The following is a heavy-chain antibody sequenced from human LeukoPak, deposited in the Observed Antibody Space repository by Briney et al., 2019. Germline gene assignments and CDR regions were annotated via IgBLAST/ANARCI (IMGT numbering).Heavy chain of an antibody. Sequence: SETLSLTCAVCGGSFSGYYWSWIRQPPGKGLEWIGEINHSGSTNYNPSLKSRVTISVDTSKNQFSLKLSSVTAADTAVYYCARGYSLLDVWGKGTTVTVSS. J-gene: IGHJ6*04. V-gene: IGHV4-34*01. CDR1: GGSFSGYY. D-gene: IGHD2/OR15-2a*01. CDR2: INHSGST. CDR3: ARGYSLLDV.